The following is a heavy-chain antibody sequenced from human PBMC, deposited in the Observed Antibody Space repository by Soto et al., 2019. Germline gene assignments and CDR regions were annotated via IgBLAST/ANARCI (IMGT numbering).Heavy chain of an antibody. Sequence: EVQLLESGGGLVQPGGSLRLSCAASGFTFSSYAMSWVRQAPGKGLEWVSAISGSGGSTYYADSVKGRFTISRDNSKNTLYLQMNSLGAEDTAVYYCAKQMTTVTTNYYYRDVWGKGTTVTVSS. CDR2: ISGSGGST. CDR3: AKQMTTVTTNYYYRDV. V-gene: IGHV3-23*01. CDR1: GFTFSSYA. J-gene: IGHJ6*03. D-gene: IGHD4-4*01.